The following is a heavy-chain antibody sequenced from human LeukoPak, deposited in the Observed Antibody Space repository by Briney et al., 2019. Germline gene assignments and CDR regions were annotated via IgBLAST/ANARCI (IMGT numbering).Heavy chain of an antibody. CDR1: GGTFSSYA. D-gene: IGHD3-3*01. CDR2: IIPIFGTA. Sequence: ASVKVSCKASGGTFSSYAISWVRQAPGQGLEWVGGIIPIFGTANYAQKFQGRVTITADESTSTAYMELSSLRSEDTAVYYCASEITYYDFWSGRMGAFDIWGQGTMVTVSS. J-gene: IGHJ3*02. V-gene: IGHV1-69*13. CDR3: ASEITYYDFWSGRMGAFDI.